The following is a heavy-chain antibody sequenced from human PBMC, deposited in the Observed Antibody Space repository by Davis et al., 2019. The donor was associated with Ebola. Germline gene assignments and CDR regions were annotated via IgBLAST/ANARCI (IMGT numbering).Heavy chain of an antibody. V-gene: IGHV4-59*08. CDR3: ARGTGPVDC. D-gene: IGHD1-14*01. J-gene: IGHJ4*02. Sequence: SETLSLTCTVSGGSITSYYWNWIRQPPGKGLEWIGYIYYSGSTNYNPSLKSRVTISVDTSKNQFSLKLSSVTVADTAVYYCARGTGPVDCWGQGTLVTVSS. CDR1: GGSITSYY. CDR2: IYYSGST.